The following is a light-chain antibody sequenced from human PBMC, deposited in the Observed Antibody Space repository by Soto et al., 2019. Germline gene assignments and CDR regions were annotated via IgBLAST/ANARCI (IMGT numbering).Light chain of an antibody. Sequence: DIQMTQSPSSLSASVGDRVTITCRASQGIRNALGWYQQKPGKAPKRLIYAASSLQSGVPSRFSGSGSGTVFTLTISSLQPEDFATYYCLQHNSYPLTFGGGTKVEIK. CDR2: AAS. J-gene: IGKJ4*01. CDR3: LQHNSYPLT. CDR1: QGIRNA. V-gene: IGKV1-17*01.